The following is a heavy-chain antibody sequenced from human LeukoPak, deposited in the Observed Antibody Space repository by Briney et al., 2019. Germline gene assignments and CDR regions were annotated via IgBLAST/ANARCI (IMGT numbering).Heavy chain of an antibody. CDR2: ISSSSIYI. V-gene: IGHV3-21*01. Sequence: GGSLRLSCAASGFTFSSYSMNWVRQAPGKGLEWVSSISSSSIYIYYADSVKGRFTISRDNAKNSLYLQMNSLRAEDTAVYYCARAQYASSWDGSAFDIWGQGTMVTVSS. D-gene: IGHD6-13*01. J-gene: IGHJ3*02. CDR3: ARAQYASSWDGSAFDI. CDR1: GFTFSSYS.